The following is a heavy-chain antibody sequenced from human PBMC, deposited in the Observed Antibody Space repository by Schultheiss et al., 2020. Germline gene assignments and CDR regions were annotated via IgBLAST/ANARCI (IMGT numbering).Heavy chain of an antibody. J-gene: IGHJ6*02. V-gene: IGHV3-33*01. CDR2: IWYDGSNK. CDR3: AREGPAIWFGELPYYYYYYGMDV. Sequence: SLKISCAASGFTFSSYGMHWVRQAPGKGLEWVAVIWYDGSNKYYADSVKGRFTISRDNSKNTLYLQMNSLRAEDTAVYYCAREGPAIWFGELPYYYYYYGMDVWGQGTTVTVSS. CDR1: GFTFSSYG. D-gene: IGHD3-10*01.